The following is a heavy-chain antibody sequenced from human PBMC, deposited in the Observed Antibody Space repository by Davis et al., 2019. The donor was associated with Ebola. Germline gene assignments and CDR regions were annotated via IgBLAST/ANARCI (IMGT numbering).Heavy chain of an antibody. V-gene: IGHV3-73*01. D-gene: IGHD2-2*01. CDR3: TSLLVRDVVPAAIPSDY. CDR1: GFTFSGSA. J-gene: IGHJ4*02. Sequence: GESLKISCAASGFTFSGSAMHWVRQASGKGLEWVGRIRSKANSYATAYAASVKGRFTISRDDSKNTAYLQMNSLKTEDTAVYYCTSLLVRDVVPAAIPSDYWGQGTLVTVSS. CDR2: IRSKANSYAT.